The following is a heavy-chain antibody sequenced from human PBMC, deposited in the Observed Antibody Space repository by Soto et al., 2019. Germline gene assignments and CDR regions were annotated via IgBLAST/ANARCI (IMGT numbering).Heavy chain of an antibody. CDR2: MNPNSGNT. V-gene: IGHV1-8*01. J-gene: IGHJ4*02. CDR1: GYTFTSYD. Sequence: QVQLVQSGAEVKKPGASVKVSCKASGYTFTSYDINWVRQAPGQGLEWMGWMNPNSGNTGYAQKFQDRVTMTRHTSISTAYMELSSLRSEDTAVYYWAREHSSSWRFDFWGQGTLVTVSS. CDR3: AREHSSSWRFDF. D-gene: IGHD6-13*01.